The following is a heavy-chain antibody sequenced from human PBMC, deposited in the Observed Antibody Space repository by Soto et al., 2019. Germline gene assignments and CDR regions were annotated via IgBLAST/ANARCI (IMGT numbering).Heavy chain of an antibody. Sequence: QVQLVQSGAEVKKPGSSVKVSCKTSGVSFNNNGIGWVRQAPGHGLEWMGGVSPPFRTSNYARKFQGRISITADASTGTVNMELSSLASEDTAQYYCARGLYYGSGSYSPYGMDVGGQGTTVTVSS. CDR1: GVSFNNNG. D-gene: IGHD3-10*01. CDR3: ARGLYYGSGSYSPYGMDV. CDR2: VSPPFRTS. V-gene: IGHV1-69*01. J-gene: IGHJ6*02.